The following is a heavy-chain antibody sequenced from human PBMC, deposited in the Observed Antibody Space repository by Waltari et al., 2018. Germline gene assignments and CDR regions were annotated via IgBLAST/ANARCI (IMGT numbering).Heavy chain of an antibody. CDR1: GASISSSSYY. CDR3: ARWEGIAVAGNFDY. D-gene: IGHD6-19*01. V-gene: IGHV4-39*07. J-gene: IGHJ4*02. CDR2: IYYSGST. Sequence: QLQLQESGPGLVKPSETLSLTCTVSGASISSSSYYWGWIRQPPGKGLEWIGSIYYSGSTYYNPSLKSLVTISVDTSKNQFSLKLSSVTAADTAVYYCARWEGIAVAGNFDYWGQGTLVTVSS.